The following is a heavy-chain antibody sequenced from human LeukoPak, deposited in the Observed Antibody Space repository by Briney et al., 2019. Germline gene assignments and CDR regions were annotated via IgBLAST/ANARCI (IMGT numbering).Heavy chain of an antibody. CDR1: EFTFSSYN. V-gene: IGHV3-21*01. CDR3: ARAAYSYGPRGFDY. CDR2: ISSTSSYI. J-gene: IGHJ4*02. D-gene: IGHD5-18*01. Sequence: GGSLTLSCAASEFTFSSYNMIWVRQAPGKGLEGVSSISSTSSYIYYADSVKGRFTLSRDNAKNSLYLKMNSLRAEDTAVYYCARAAYSYGPRGFDYWGQGSLVTDSS.